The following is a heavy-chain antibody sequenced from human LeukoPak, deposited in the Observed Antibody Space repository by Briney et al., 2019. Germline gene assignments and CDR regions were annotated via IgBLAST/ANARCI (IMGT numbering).Heavy chain of an antibody. CDR3: ARLIRYFDWSPPTAPGGHYDY. J-gene: IGHJ4*02. Sequence: PGGSLRLSCAASGFTFSSYEMNWVRQAPGKGLEWVSYISSSGSTIYYADSVKGRFTISRDNAKNSLYLQMNSLRAEDTAVYYCARLIRYFDWSPPTAPGGHYDYGGQGTLVTVSS. D-gene: IGHD3-9*01. CDR1: GFTFSSYE. CDR2: ISSSGSTI. V-gene: IGHV3-48*03.